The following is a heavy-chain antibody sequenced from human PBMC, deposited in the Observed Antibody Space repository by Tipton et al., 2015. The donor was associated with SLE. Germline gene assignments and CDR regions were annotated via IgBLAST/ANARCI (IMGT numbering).Heavy chain of an antibody. CDR1: GFTFSSYW. J-gene: IGHJ3*02. D-gene: IGHD6-13*01. CDR2: IKQDGSEK. V-gene: IGHV3-7*03. Sequence: PLRLSCAASGFTFSSYWMSWVRQAPGKGLEWVASIKQDGSEKYYVDSVKGRFTISRDNAKNSLYLQMNSLRAEDTAVYYCARVSAGGAFDIWGQGTMVTVSS. CDR3: ARVSAGGAFDI.